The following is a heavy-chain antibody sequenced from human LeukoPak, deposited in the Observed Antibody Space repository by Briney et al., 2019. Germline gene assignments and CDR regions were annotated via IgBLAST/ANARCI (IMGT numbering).Heavy chain of an antibody. CDR3: TRVIVATKDY. Sequence: GGSLRLSCTTSGFTLGDYAMNWVRQAPGKGLEWVGFIRSKAYGGTTEYAASVKGRFTISRDDSKSIAYLQMNSLKTEDTAVYYCTRVIVATKDYWGQGTLVTVSS. V-gene: IGHV3-49*04. J-gene: IGHJ4*02. CDR1: GFTLGDYA. CDR2: IRSKAYGGTT. D-gene: IGHD5-12*01.